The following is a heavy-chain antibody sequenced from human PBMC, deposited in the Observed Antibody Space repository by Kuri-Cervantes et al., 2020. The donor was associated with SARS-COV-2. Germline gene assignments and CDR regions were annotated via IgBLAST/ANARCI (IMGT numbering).Heavy chain of an antibody. D-gene: IGHD5-18*01. J-gene: IGHJ4*02. CDR2: ISSSSSYI. CDR3: ARQRDTAMDTASPFDY. Sequence: GESLKISCTASGSTFSSHCMSWVRQAPGKGLEWVSSISSSSSYIYYADSVKGRFTISRDNAKNSLYLQMNSLRAEDTAVYYCARQRDTAMDTASPFDYWGQGTLVTVSS. CDR1: GSTFSSHC. V-gene: IGHV3-21*01.